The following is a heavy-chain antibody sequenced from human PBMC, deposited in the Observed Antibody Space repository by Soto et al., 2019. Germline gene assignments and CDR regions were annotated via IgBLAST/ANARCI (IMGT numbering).Heavy chain of an antibody. CDR1: GGSINNYY. D-gene: IGHD2-15*01. J-gene: IGHJ5*02. CDR3: ARHTGYCSGGSCYEWFDP. Sequence: PSETLSLTCTVSGGSINNYYWSWIRQPPGKGLEWIGYIFYSGSTNYNSSLRSRVTISVDTSKNQFSLKLSSVTAADTAVYFCARHTGYCSGGSCYEWFDPWGQGTLVTVSS. CDR2: IFYSGST. V-gene: IGHV4-59*08.